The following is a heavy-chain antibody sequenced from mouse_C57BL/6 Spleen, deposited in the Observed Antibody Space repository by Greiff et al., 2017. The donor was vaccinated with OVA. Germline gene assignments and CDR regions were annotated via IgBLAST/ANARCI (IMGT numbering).Heavy chain of an antibody. CDR1: GFTFSDYG. CDR2: ISRGSSTI. J-gene: IGHJ4*01. CDR3: ARRPSYYGSNYAMDY. Sequence: EVKLVESGGGLVKPGGSLKLSCAASGFTFSDYGMHWVRQAPEKGLEWVAYISRGSSTIYYADTVKGRFPISRDNAKNTLFLQMTSLRSEDTAMYYCARRPSYYGSNYAMDYWGQGTSVTVSS. D-gene: IGHD1-1*01. V-gene: IGHV5-17*01.